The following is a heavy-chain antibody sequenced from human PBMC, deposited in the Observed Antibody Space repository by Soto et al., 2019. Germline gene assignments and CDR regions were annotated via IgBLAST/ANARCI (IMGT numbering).Heavy chain of an antibody. CDR1: GFTFITYA. CDR3: AKDISSNCVSTSCYLDAFDI. D-gene: IGHD2-2*01. V-gene: IGHV3-23*01. J-gene: IGHJ3*02. CDR2: ISGGGGSST. Sequence: GGSLRLSCAASGFTFITYAMTWVRQAPGKGLEWVSTISGGGGSSTYSADSVKGRFTISRDNSKNTLYLQMNSLRTEDTAVYYCAKDISSNCVSTSCYLDAFDIWGQGTMVTVS.